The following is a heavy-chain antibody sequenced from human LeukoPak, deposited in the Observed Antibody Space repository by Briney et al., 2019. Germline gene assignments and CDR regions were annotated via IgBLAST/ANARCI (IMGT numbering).Heavy chain of an antibody. V-gene: IGHV3-23*01. CDR1: GFTFRTYA. J-gene: IGHJ3*01. Sequence: GGSLRLSCTASGFTFRTYAMIWVRQAPGKGLEWVSAIRAGGDTTVYADAVRGRFTISRDNSNNALYLQMNELRADDTAVYYCARDPNGDYIGAFDFWGQGTMVTVYS. CDR3: ARDPNGDYIGAFDF. CDR2: IRAGGDTT. D-gene: IGHD4-17*01.